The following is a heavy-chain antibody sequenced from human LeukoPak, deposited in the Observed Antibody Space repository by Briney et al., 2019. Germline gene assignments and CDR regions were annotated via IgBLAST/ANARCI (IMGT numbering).Heavy chain of an antibody. V-gene: IGHV4-30-4*08. J-gene: IGHJ3*02. Sequence: SETLSLTCTVPGGSISSGDYYWSWIRQPPWKGLEWIGYIYYSGSTYYNPSLKSRVTISVDTSKNQFSLKLSSVTAADTAVYYCASYMITFGGVIADAFDIWGQGTMVTVSS. CDR3: ASYMITFGGVIADAFDI. D-gene: IGHD3-16*02. CDR2: IYYSGST. CDR1: GGSISSGDYY.